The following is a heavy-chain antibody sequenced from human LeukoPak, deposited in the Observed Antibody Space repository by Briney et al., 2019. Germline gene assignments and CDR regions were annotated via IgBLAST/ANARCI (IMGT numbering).Heavy chain of an antibody. J-gene: IGHJ5*02. D-gene: IGHD3-22*01. V-gene: IGHV4-31*03. CDR1: GGSISSGGYY. CDR3: ARDGVIHDSSGYYFGWFDP. Sequence: SETLSLTCTVSGGSISSGGYYWSWIRQHPGKGLEWIGYIYYSGSTYYNPSLKSRVTISVDTSKNQFSLKLSSVTAADTAVYYCARDGVIHDSSGYYFGWFDPWGQGTLVTVSS. CDR2: IYYSGST.